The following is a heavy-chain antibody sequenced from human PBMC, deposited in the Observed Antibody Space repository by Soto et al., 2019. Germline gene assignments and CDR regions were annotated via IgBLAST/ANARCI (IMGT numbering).Heavy chain of an antibody. V-gene: IGHV1-69*12. CDR3: ARGWRAASGGGMDV. D-gene: IGHD6-13*01. Sequence: QVQLVQSGAEVKKPGSSVKVSCKASGGTFSSYAIRWVRQAPGEGLEWMGGIIPIFGTANNAQKLQGRVTITADESTSPAYMELSSLSSGDAAVYYCARGWRAASGGGMDVWGQGTTVTVSS. CDR1: GGTFSSYA. J-gene: IGHJ6*02. CDR2: IIPIFGTA.